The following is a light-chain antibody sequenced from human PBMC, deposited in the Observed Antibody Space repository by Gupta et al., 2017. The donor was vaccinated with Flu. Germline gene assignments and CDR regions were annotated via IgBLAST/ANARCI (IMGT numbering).Light chain of an antibody. CDR1: SSNIGAGYD. J-gene: IGLJ1*01. Sequence: QSVLTQPPSVSGAPGQSVTISCPGRSSNIGAGYDVHWYQQLPGTAPKLLIYVNSNRPSGVPDRFSGSKSGTSASLAITGLQAEDEADYYCQSYDSSLSGSGVFGTGTKVTVL. CDR2: VNS. V-gene: IGLV1-40*01. CDR3: QSYDSSLSGSGV.